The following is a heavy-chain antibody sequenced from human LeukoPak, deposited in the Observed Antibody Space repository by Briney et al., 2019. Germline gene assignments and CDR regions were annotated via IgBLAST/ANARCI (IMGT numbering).Heavy chain of an antibody. CDR1: GGTLRSYA. D-gene: IGHD3-16*01. Sequence: ASVKVSCKASGGTLRSYAISWVRQAPGQGLECMGGTIPIFGTAYYAQKFQGRVTITMDDSRSTAYMELNSLRSDDTAVYYCVREGEPQTFAYWGQGTLVTVSS. CDR3: VREGEPQTFAY. CDR2: TIPIFGTA. V-gene: IGHV1-69*05. J-gene: IGHJ4*02.